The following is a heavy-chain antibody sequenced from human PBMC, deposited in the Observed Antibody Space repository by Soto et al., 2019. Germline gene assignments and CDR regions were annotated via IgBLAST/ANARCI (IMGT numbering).Heavy chain of an antibody. CDR1: GFTLSTYW. D-gene: IGHD6-19*01. J-gene: IGHJ4*02. V-gene: IGHV3-74*01. CDR3: ARAAVAAHFDL. Sequence: EVQLVESGGDLVQPGGSLRLACAASGFTLSTYWMHWVRQAPGKGLAWVSRIKGDGTTTSYADSVTGRFSISRDNARNTLYMQMTSLIAEETAVYYCARAAVAAHFDLWGQGALVTASS. CDR2: IKGDGTTT.